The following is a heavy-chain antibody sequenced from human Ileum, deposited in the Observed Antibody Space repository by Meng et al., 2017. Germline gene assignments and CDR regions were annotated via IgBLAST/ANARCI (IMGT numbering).Heavy chain of an antibody. J-gene: IGHJ4*02. V-gene: IGHV4-34*02. CDR2: SNHSGSS. Sequence: QVQLQQWGAGLFKPSELLSLTCAFYGGSVSHYDWNWIRQFPGKGLEGIGQSNHSGSSTYNPSLSRRVTISAEMSKSQSSLKLSSVTAADTAVYYCRLAYCIGDCGDYWGQGTLVTVSS. CDR3: RLAYCIGDCGDY. D-gene: IGHD2-21*02. CDR1: GGSVSHYD.